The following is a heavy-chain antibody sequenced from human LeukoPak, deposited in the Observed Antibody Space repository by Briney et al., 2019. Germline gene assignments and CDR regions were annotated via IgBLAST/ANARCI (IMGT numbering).Heavy chain of an antibody. D-gene: IGHD6-19*01. CDR3: ARVLAVAGTGAFDI. J-gene: IGHJ3*02. CDR1: GFTFSSYL. CDR2: INTDGSST. V-gene: IGHV3-74*01. Sequence: GGSLRLSCAASGFTFSSYLMYWVRHAPGKGLVWVSRINTDGSSTTYADSVKGRFTISRDNAKNTVYLQMNSLRAEDTAVYYCARVLAVAGTGAFDIWGQGTMVTVSS.